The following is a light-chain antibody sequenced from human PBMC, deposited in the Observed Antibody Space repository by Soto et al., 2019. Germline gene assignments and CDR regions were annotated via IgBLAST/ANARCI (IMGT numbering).Light chain of an antibody. CDR2: DPS. J-gene: IGKJ5*01. CDR1: LNVNSY. Sequence: VSRQYAKSLSVAPVHPPTTSXXASLNVNSYLAWYQQKPFQSPTLLIYDPSNISAGLPSTFSCCWSGPDFNLTISSLGPKDFAICYCQHGQYCRPITLGQGTGKEIK. V-gene: IGKV3-11*01. CDR3: QHGQYCRPIT.